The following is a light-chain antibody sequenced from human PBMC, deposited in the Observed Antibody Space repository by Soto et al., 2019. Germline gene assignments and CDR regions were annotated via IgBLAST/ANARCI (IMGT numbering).Light chain of an antibody. Sequence: QSVLTRPPSASGTPGQRVTISCSGSSSNIGSNFVYWYQQLPGTAPKLLIYNNNQRPSGVPDRFSGSKPGTSASLAISGLRSEDEADYYCAAWDDSLSGWVFGGGTQLTVL. CDR3: AAWDDSLSGWV. CDR2: NNN. CDR1: SSNIGSNF. V-gene: IGLV1-47*02. J-gene: IGLJ3*02.